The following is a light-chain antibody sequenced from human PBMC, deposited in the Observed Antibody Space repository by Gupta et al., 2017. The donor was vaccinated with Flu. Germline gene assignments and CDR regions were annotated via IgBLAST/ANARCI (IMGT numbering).Light chain of an antibody. Sequence: PSTLSASVGDRVTITCRARQNINNWLAWYQQKRGKAPRLLIYKASSVGSGVPSRFSGSGFGTEFTLTINNRQPDDFATFYCQQKKSSPYTFGQGTKMEIK. CDR3: QQKKSSPYT. V-gene: IGKV1-5*03. J-gene: IGKJ2*01. CDR1: QNINNW. CDR2: KAS.